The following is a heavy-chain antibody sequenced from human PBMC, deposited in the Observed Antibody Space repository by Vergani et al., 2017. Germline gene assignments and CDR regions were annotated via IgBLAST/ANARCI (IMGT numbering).Heavy chain of an antibody. V-gene: IGHV4-39*01. CDR2: IYYSGST. CDR1: GGPISSSSYY. D-gene: IGHD3-3*01. CDR3: ARQSDYDFWSGYSRDRYYFDY. Sequence: QLQLQESGPGLVKPSETLSLTCTVSGGPISSSSYYWGWIRQPPGKGLEWIGSIYYSGSTYYNPSLKSRGTISVDPSKNQFSLKLSSVTAADTAVYYCARQSDYDFWSGYSRDRYYFDYWGQGTLVTVSS. J-gene: IGHJ4*02.